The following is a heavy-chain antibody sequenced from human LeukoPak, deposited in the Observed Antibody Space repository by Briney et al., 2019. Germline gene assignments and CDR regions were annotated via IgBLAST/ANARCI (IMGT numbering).Heavy chain of an antibody. D-gene: IGHD3-22*01. CDR3: AREAQPTYYYDSSGYYFDY. CDR1: GGSISSGGYY. Sequence: PSETLSLTCTVSGGSISSGGYYWSWIRQHPGKGLAWIGYIYYSGSTYYNPSLQRRVTISVDTSKNQLSLKLSSVTAADTAVYYCAREAQPTYYYDSSGYYFDYWGQGTLVTVSS. CDR2: IYYSGST. V-gene: IGHV4-31*03. J-gene: IGHJ4*02.